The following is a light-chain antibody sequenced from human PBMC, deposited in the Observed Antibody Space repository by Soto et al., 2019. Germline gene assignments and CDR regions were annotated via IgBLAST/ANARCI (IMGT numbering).Light chain of an antibody. CDR2: YDS. J-gene: IGLJ2*01. CDR3: QVSDTRSDHPVV. Sequence: SYELTQPPSVSVSPGKTATFTCGGDNIGTKSVHWYQQKPGQAPVLVIYYDSDRPSGIPERFSGSSSGNTATLPISRVEAWDESDYYRQVSDTRSDHPVVDGGGTELAVL. V-gene: IGLV3-21*04. CDR1: NIGTKS.